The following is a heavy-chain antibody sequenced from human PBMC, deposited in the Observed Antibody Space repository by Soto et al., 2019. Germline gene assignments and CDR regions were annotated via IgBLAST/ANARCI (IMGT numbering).Heavy chain of an antibody. J-gene: IGHJ3*02. V-gene: IGHV3-23*01. D-gene: IGHD3-22*01. Sequence: GGSLRLSCAASGSTFTTYAMSWVRQPPGKGLEWVSTISGSGVSTYYADSVKGRFTMSRDNSRTTLYLQMNSLRAEDTAVYYCAKVWNYYDSSGDDAFDIWGQGTLVTVSS. CDR2: ISGSGVST. CDR3: AKVWNYYDSSGDDAFDI. CDR1: GSTFTTYA.